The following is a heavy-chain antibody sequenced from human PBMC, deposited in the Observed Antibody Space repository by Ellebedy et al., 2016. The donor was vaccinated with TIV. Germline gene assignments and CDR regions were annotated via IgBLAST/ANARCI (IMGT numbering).Heavy chain of an antibody. D-gene: IGHD6-19*01. CDR2: IINNGNN. J-gene: IGHJ5*02. CDR1: GDSVSSDAYH. V-gene: IGHV4-61*08. Sequence: MPSETLSLTCSVSGDSVSSDAYHWSWIRQPPGKGLEWIGQIINNGNNNYNPSLKSRVTISVDTSKNQFSLKLSSVTAADTAVYYCSGGRVAGGSWGQGTLVTVSS. CDR3: SGGRVAGGS.